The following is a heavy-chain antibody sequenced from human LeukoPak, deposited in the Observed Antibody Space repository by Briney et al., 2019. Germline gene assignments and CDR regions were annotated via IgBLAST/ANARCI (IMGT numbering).Heavy chain of an antibody. CDR3: ARDRCSGIGCYFDP. V-gene: IGHV3-30-3*01. CDR1: GFTFSSYA. J-gene: IGHJ5*02. CDR2: ISYDGSNK. D-gene: IGHD2-2*01. Sequence: GGSLRLSCAASGFTFSSYAMHWVRQAPGKGLEWVTIISYDGSNKYYADSVKGRFTISRDNSKNTLYLQMNSLRAEDTAVYYCARDRCSGIGCYFDPWGQGTLVTVSS.